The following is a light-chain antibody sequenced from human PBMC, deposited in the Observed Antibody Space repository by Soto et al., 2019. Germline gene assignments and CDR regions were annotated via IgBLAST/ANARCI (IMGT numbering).Light chain of an antibody. Sequence: DIQMTQSPSTLSASVGDRVTITCWASQSISSWLAWYQQKPGKAPKLLIYDASSLESGVPSRFSGSGSGTEFTLTISSLQPDDFATYYCQPYNSYPWTFGQGTKVDIK. CDR2: DAS. J-gene: IGKJ1*01. CDR3: QPYNSYPWT. V-gene: IGKV1-5*01. CDR1: QSISSW.